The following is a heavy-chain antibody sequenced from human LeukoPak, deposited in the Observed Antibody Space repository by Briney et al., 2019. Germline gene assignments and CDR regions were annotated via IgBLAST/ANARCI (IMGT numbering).Heavy chain of an antibody. Sequence: PSETLSLTCTVSGGSISSGGYYWSWIRQPPGKGLEWIGYIYHSGSTYYNPSLKSLVTISVDRSKNQFSLKLSSVTAADTAVYYCARGSVVPAAMDAFDIWGQGTMVTVSS. J-gene: IGHJ3*02. D-gene: IGHD2-2*01. CDR3: ARGSVVPAAMDAFDI. V-gene: IGHV4-30-2*01. CDR1: GGSISSGGYY. CDR2: IYHSGST.